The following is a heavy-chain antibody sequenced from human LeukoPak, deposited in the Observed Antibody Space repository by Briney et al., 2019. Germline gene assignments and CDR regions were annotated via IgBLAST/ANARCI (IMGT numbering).Heavy chain of an antibody. CDR2: ISAYNGNT. D-gene: IGHD3-10*01. V-gene: IGHV1-18*04. J-gene: IGHJ4*02. Sequence: GSVKVSCKASGYTFTSYGISWVRQAPGQGLEWMGWISAYNGNTNYAQKLQGRVTMTTDTSTSTAYMELRSLRSDDTAVYYCARDILWFGDLAPVYWGQGTLVTVSS. CDR3: ARDILWFGDLAPVY. CDR1: GYTFTSYG.